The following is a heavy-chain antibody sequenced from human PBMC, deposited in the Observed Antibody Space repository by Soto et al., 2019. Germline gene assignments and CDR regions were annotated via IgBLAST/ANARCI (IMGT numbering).Heavy chain of an antibody. D-gene: IGHD3-22*01. CDR1: GFTFNTYA. Sequence: GGSLRLSCAASGFTFNTYAMNWVRQAPGKGLEWVSAISGSGGSTYYADSVKGRFTISRDNSKNTLYLQMNSLRAEDTAVYYCARFYYDSSGYLPSPYYYYYGMDVWGQGTTVTVSS. CDR3: ARFYYDSSGYLPSPYYYYYGMDV. CDR2: ISGSGGST. V-gene: IGHV3-23*01. J-gene: IGHJ6*02.